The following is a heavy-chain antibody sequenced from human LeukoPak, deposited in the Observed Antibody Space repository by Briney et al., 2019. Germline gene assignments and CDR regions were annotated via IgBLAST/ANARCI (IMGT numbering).Heavy chain of an antibody. CDR2: IIPLLGIV. CDR1: GGTFSSHS. V-gene: IGHV1-69*02. CDR3: ARNPSGDVDTTMIMYYHYGMDV. J-gene: IGHJ6*02. Sequence: ASVRVSCKASGGTFSSHSISGVRQAPEQGLEWMGRIIPLLGIVNYAQKFQGRVTITADKSTSTAYMEVSSLTSEDTAVYYCARNPSGDVDTTMIMYYHYGMDVWGQGTTVTVSS. D-gene: IGHD5-18*01.